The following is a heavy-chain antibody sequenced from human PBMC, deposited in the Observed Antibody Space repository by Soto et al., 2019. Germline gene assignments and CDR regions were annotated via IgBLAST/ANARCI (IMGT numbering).Heavy chain of an antibody. J-gene: IGHJ4*02. D-gene: IGHD3-10*01. Sequence: SETLSLTCTVSGGSISSYYWSWIRQPPGKGLEWIGYIYYSGSTNYNPSLKSRVTISVDTSKNQFSLKLSSVTAADTAVYYCARVRVGIRITMVRGVIEAYYFDYWGQGTLVTVS. CDR1: GGSISSYY. V-gene: IGHV4-59*01. CDR2: IYYSGST. CDR3: ARVRVGIRITMVRGVIEAYYFDY.